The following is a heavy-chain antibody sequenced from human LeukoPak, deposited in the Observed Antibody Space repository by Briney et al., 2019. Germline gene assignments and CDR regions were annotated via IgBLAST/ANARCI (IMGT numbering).Heavy chain of an antibody. Sequence: SETLSLTCAVYGGSFSGYYWSWIRQPPGKGLEWIGEINHSGSTNYNPSLKSRVTISVDTSKNQFSLKLSSVTAADTAVYYCARGGHGYCSGGSCYSGGVGYYFDYWGQGTWSPSPQ. J-gene: IGHJ4*02. V-gene: IGHV4-34*01. D-gene: IGHD2-15*01. CDR3: ARGGHGYCSGGSCYSGGVGYYFDY. CDR2: INHSGST. CDR1: GGSFSGYY.